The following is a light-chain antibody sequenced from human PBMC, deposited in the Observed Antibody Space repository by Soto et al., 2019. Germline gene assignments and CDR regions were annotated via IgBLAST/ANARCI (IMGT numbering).Light chain of an antibody. Sequence: EIVLTQSPGTLSLSPGERATLSCRASQSVSSSYLAWHQQKPGQAPRLLIYDASSRATGIPDRFSGSGSGTDFTLTISRLEPEHFAVYYCQQYGSSPYTFGQGTKLEIK. CDR1: QSVSSSY. CDR2: DAS. V-gene: IGKV3-20*01. J-gene: IGKJ2*01. CDR3: QQYGSSPYT.